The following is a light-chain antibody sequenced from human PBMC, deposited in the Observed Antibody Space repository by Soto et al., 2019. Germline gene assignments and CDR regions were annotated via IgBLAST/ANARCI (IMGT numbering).Light chain of an antibody. CDR3: LQYSSHSWT. CDR2: KVS. Sequence: EVVITQSPRSRPATLGQPASISCRSSQSFVYSDGNTYLNWFQQRPGQSPRRLIYKVSNRDSGVPARFSGSGSGTEFTLTISGLQPDDVATYYCLQYSSHSWTFGQGTKVDIK. CDR1: QSFVYSDGNTY. J-gene: IGKJ1*01. V-gene: IGKV2-30*01.